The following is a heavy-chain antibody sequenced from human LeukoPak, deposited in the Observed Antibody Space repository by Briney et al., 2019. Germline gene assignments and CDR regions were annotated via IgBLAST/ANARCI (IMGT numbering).Heavy chain of an antibody. CDR3: AKGRLLFTSYYYYMDV. CDR2: ISGSGGST. D-gene: IGHD2-21*02. V-gene: IGHV3-23*01. Sequence: PGGSLRLSCAASGFTFSSYAMSWVRQAPGKGLEWVSAISGSGGSTYYADSVKGRFTISRDNSNNTLYLQMNSLRAEDTAVYYCAKGRLLFTSYYYYMDVWGKGTTVTVSS. CDR1: GFTFSSYA. J-gene: IGHJ6*03.